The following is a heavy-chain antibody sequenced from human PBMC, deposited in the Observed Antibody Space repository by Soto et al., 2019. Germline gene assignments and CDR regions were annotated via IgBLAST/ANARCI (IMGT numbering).Heavy chain of an antibody. V-gene: IGHV1-24*01. J-gene: IGHJ4*02. CDR2: FDPEDGET. CDR1: GYTLTELS. CDR3: ATGLMTTVTTVRDY. D-gene: IGHD4-17*01. Sequence: ASVKVSCKVCGYTLTELSMHWVRQAPGKGLEWMGGFDPEDGETIYAQKFQGRVTMTEDTSTDTAYMELSSLRSEDTAVYYCATGLMTTVTTVRDYWGQGTLVTVSS.